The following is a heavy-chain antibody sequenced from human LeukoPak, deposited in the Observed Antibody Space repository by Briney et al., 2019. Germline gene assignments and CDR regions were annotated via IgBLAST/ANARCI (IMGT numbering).Heavy chain of an antibody. Sequence: PGGSLRLSCVASGFTFSSYNMNWVRQAPGRGLEWVSYISSSSGTIYYADSVKGRFTISRDNAKNSLYLRMNSLRAEDTAVYYCARYSSGVTGEDYFDYWGQGTLVTVSS. D-gene: IGHD4-23*01. CDR1: GFTFSSYN. CDR2: ISSSSGTI. CDR3: ARYSSGVTGEDYFDY. J-gene: IGHJ4*02. V-gene: IGHV3-48*01.